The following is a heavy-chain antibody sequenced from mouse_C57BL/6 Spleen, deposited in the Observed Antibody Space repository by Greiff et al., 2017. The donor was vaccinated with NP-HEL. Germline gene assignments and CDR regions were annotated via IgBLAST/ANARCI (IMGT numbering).Heavy chain of an antibody. D-gene: IGHD2-4*01. CDR1: GFTFSDYY. Sequence: DVHLVESGGGLVQPGGSLKLSCAASGFTFSDYYMYWVRQTPEKRLEWVAYISNGGGSTYYPDTVKGRFTISRDNAKNTLYLQMSRLKSEDTAMYYCARTIYYDAAWFAYWGQGTLVTVSA. CDR2: ISNGGGST. J-gene: IGHJ3*01. V-gene: IGHV5-12*01. CDR3: ARTIYYDAAWFAY.